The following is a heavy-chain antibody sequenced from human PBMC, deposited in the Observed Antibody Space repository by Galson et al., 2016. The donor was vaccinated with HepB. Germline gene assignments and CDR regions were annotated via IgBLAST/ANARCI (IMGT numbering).Heavy chain of an antibody. Sequence: PALVTPTQTLTLTCTFSGFSLNTRGMRVSWIRQPPGKALEWLARIDWDDDKFYSTSLKTRLTISKDTSKNQVVLTMTKMDPVDTSTYYCARDRGGVDSYLDLWGRGTLVTVSS. CDR2: IDWDDDK. V-gene: IGHV2-70*04. J-gene: IGHJ2*01. CDR1: GFSLNTRGMR. CDR3: ARDRGGVDSYLDL. D-gene: IGHD5-24*01.